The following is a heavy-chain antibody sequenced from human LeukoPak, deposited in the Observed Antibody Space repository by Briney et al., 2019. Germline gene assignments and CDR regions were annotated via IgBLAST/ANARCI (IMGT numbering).Heavy chain of an antibody. CDR2: ISGSNSYI. CDR1: GFTFSSYS. Sequence: GGSLRLSCVASGFTFSSYSMNWVRQAPGKGLEWVSSISGSNSYIYYADSMKGRFTISRDNAKNSLYLQMNSLRAEDTAVYYCARVVMVRGYNYYYMDVWGKGTTVTISS. V-gene: IGHV3-21*01. J-gene: IGHJ6*03. D-gene: IGHD3-10*01. CDR3: ARVVMVRGYNYYYMDV.